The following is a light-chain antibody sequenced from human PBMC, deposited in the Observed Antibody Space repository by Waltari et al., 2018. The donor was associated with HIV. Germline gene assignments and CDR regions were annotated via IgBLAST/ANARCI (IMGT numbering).Light chain of an antibody. CDR1: SGVVGGYNS. J-gene: IGLJ2*01. CDR2: DVN. Sequence: QSALTQPTPVSGSPGQSVLVSCTGTSGVVGGYNSVSWYQQHPGKAPKLMIYDVNKRPSGVPDRFSGSKSGNTASLTISGLQAEDEADYYCCSYAGNYTLVFGGGTKLTVL. CDR3: CSYAGNYTLV. V-gene: IGLV2-11*01.